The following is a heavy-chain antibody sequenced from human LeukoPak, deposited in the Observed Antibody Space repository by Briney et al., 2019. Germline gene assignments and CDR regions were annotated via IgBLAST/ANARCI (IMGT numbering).Heavy chain of an antibody. CDR3: ARLITMVRGVIIFHYYYMDV. CDR2: ISAYNGNT. J-gene: IGHJ6*03. CDR1: GYTFTSYG. D-gene: IGHD3-10*01. Sequence: ASVKVSCKASGYTFTSYGISWVRQAPGQGLEWMGWISAYNGNTNYAQKLQGRVTMTTDTSASTAYMELRSLRSDDTAVYYCARLITMVRGVIIFHYYYMDVWGKGTTVTISS. V-gene: IGHV1-18*01.